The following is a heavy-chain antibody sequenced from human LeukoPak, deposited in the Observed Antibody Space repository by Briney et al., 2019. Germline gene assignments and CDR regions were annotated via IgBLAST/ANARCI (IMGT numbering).Heavy chain of an antibody. J-gene: IGHJ4*02. CDR2: INPNSGGT. V-gene: IGHV1-2*02. CDR1: GYTFTGYY. Sequence: ASVKVSCKASGYTFTGYYMHWVRQAPGQGLEWMGWINPNSGGTNYAQKFQGRVTMTRDTSISTAYMELSRLRSDDTAVYYSARDTPGLGYCSGGSCQIDYWGQGTLVTVSS. D-gene: IGHD2-15*01. CDR3: ARDTPGLGYCSGGSCQIDY.